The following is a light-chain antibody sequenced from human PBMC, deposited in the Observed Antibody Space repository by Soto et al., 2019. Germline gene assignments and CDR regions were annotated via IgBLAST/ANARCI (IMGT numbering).Light chain of an antibody. V-gene: IGKV1-12*01. J-gene: IGKJ4*01. CDR3: QQAYSFPLT. CDR2: GAS. CDR1: QAISNW. Sequence: DIQMTQSPSSVSASVGDTVTITCRASQAISNWLAWYQQKPGKAPKLLIYGASSLQSDVPSRFSGSGSGTGFSLAISSLQSGDFATYFCQQAYSFPLTVGGGTRVEIK.